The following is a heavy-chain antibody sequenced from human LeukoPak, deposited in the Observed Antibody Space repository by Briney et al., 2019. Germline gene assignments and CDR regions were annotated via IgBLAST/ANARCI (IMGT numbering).Heavy chain of an antibody. CDR2: ISSSGSTI. Sequence: GSLRLSCAASGFTFSDYYMSWIRQAPGKGLEWVSYISSSGSTIYYADSVKGRFTISRDNAKNSLYLQMNSLRAEDTAVYYCARDRVWFGELAYYLDYWGQGTLVTVSS. J-gene: IGHJ4*02. CDR3: ARDRVWFGELAYYLDY. D-gene: IGHD3-10*01. CDR1: GFTFSDYY. V-gene: IGHV3-11*01.